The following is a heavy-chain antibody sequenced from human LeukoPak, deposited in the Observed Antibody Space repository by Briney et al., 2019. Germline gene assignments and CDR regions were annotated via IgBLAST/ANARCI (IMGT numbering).Heavy chain of an antibody. V-gene: IGHV4-38-2*01. CDR1: GYSISSGYY. CDR3: ARNPHWMVRGVIT. J-gene: IGHJ5*02. Sequence: SETLSLTCAVSGYSISSGYYWGWIRQPPGTGLEWIGSIYHSGSTYYNPSLKSRVTISVDTSKNQFSLKLNSVTAADTAVYYCARNPHWMVRGVITWGQGTLVTVSS. CDR2: IYHSGST. D-gene: IGHD3-10*01.